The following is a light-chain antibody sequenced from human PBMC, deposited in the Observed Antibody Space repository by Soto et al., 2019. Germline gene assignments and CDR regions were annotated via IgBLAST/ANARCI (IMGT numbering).Light chain of an antibody. CDR1: SSDIGGYNS. V-gene: IGLV2-8*01. CDR2: DVT. CDR3: SSYTDRKNLV. Sequence: QSALTQSPSASGSPGQSVTISCTGTSSDIGGYNSVSWYQQHPGKAPKVMIYDVTKRPSGVPDSFSGSKSGNTASLTVSALQAEDEADYYCSSYTDRKNLVFGTGTKVTVL. J-gene: IGLJ1*01.